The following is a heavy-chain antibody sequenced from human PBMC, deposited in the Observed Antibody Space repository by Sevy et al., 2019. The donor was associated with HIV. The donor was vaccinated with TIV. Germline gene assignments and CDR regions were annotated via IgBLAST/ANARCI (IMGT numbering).Heavy chain of an antibody. Sequence: GGSLRLSCGASGFSFDTYSMNWVRQAPGKGLEWISYISGTSRTTYYADSVKGRFTISRDNAKNSLFLQLNSLRAEDTAVYYCARFPLYADPGYCDHWGQGTLVTVSS. J-gene: IGHJ4*01. CDR3: ARFPLYADPGYCDH. CDR1: GFSFDTYS. CDR2: ISGTSRTT. V-gene: IGHV3-48*01. D-gene: IGHD2-8*01.